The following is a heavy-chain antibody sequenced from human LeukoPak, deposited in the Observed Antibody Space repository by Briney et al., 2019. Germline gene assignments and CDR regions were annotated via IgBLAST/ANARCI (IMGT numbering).Heavy chain of an antibody. V-gene: IGHV4-59*12. D-gene: IGHD3-22*01. CDR3: ARGSRSPYYYDSSPYYYYGMDV. CDR2: ISDIGSI. CDR1: GGSISGYY. Sequence: SETLSLTCTVSGGSISGYYWSWIRQPPGKGLEWIAYISDIGSINYNPSLKSRVTISLDTSKNQFSLKLSSVTAADTAVYYCARGSRSPYYYDSSPYYYYGMDVWGQGTTVTVSS. J-gene: IGHJ6*02.